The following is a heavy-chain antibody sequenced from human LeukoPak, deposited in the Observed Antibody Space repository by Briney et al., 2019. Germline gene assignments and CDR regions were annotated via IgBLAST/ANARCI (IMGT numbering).Heavy chain of an antibody. CDR2: IKQDGSEK. CDR1: GFTFSSYA. J-gene: IGHJ4*02. V-gene: IGHV3-7*01. CDR3: ARDTDGDYDY. Sequence: GGSLRLSCAASGFTFSSYAMSWVRQAPGKGLEWVANIKQDGSEKYYVDSVKGRFTISRDNAKNSLYLQMNSLRAEDTAVYYCARDTDGDYDYWGQGTLVTVSS. D-gene: IGHD4-17*01.